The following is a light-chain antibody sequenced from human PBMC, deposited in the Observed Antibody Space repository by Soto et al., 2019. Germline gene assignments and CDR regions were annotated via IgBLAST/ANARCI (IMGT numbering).Light chain of an antibody. Sequence: EIVLTQSRGTRCLSPGEIATLSCRASQSVNSRYLAWYQQKPDQAPRLLIYDASTRASGIPVRFSGTGYGTDFTLTISSLEPGDFAVYYCQQRSNWPITFGQGTRLEIK. V-gene: IGKV3D-20*02. CDR2: DAS. CDR3: QQRSNWPIT. CDR1: QSVNSRY. J-gene: IGKJ5*01.